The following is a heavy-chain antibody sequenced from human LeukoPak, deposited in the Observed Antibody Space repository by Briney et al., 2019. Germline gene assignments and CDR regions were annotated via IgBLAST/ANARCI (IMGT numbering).Heavy chain of an antibody. CDR1: GYSFTSYW. Sequence: GESLKISWKGSGYSFTSYWIGWVRHMPGKGLEWMGMIYPGDSDTRYSPSFQGQVTISADKSISTAYLQWSSLKASDTAMYYCAGSVSSSWYPSLFDYWGQGTLVTVSS. CDR3: AGSVSSSWYPSLFDY. J-gene: IGHJ4*02. CDR2: IYPGDSDT. V-gene: IGHV5-51*01. D-gene: IGHD6-13*01.